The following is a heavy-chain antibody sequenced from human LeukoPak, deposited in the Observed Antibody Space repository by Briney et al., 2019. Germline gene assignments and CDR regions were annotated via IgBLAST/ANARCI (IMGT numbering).Heavy chain of an antibody. CDR3: ATSQTTSGRYGNAFDI. Sequence: GGSLRLSCVASGFIFTSYWMSWVRQAPGKGLEWVANIKQDGSEKYYVDSVKGRFTISRDNAKNSLDLQTNNLRAEDTTVYYCATSQTTSGRYGNAFDIWGQGTTVTVSS. V-gene: IGHV3-7*01. CDR2: IKQDGSEK. CDR1: GFIFTSYW. J-gene: IGHJ3*02. D-gene: IGHD6-19*01.